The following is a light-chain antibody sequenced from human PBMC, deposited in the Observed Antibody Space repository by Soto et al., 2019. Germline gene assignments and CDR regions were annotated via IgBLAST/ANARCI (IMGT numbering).Light chain of an antibody. V-gene: IGKV3-20*01. J-gene: IGKJ1*01. Sequence: IVLTQSPGTLSLSPGERATLSCRASQRVSSSYLAWYQQKPGQAPRLLIYGASSRATGIPDRFSGSGSGTDFTLTISTLEPEDFAVYYCQQYGSSPRTFGQGTKVDI. CDR3: QQYGSSPRT. CDR2: GAS. CDR1: QRVSSSY.